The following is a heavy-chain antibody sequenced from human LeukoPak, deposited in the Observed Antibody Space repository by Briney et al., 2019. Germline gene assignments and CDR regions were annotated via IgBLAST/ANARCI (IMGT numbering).Heavy chain of an antibody. D-gene: IGHD3-10*01. CDR3: ARGGWVRGVITRNGLDY. V-gene: IGHV1-2*02. Sequence: ASVKVSCKASGYTFTSYDINWVRQAPGQGLEWMGWINPNSRDTNYAQKFQGRVTMTRDTSISTAYMELSRLRSDDTAVYYCARGGWVRGVITRNGLDYWGQGALVTVSS. CDR1: GYTFTSYD. CDR2: INPNSRDT. J-gene: IGHJ4*02.